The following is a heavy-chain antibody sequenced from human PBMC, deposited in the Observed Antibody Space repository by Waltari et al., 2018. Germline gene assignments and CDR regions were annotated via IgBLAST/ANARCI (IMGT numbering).Heavy chain of an antibody. CDR1: GFTFANYA. Sequence: EFQLVVSGGALVQPGGSLSLSFAASGFTFANYALNWVRQAPGKGLEWVSYLSSSSRAIYYADSVKGRFTVSRDNAKNSLFLQMNSLRAEDTAVYYCARDPSLGNKYYSYFDFWGQGSLVTVSS. J-gene: IGHJ4*02. CDR2: LSSSSRAI. V-gene: IGHV3-48*01. D-gene: IGHD4-4*01. CDR3: ARDPSLGNKYYSYFDF.